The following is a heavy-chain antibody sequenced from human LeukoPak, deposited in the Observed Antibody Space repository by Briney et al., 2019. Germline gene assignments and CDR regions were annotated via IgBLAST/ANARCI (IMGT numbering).Heavy chain of an antibody. CDR1: GFTFGNNY. Sequence: GGSLRLSCAASGFTFGNNYMSWVRQAPGKGLEWVSLIYSGGATFYADSVKDRFTISRDNSKNTLYLQMNSLRADDTAVYYCATRNYWGQGTLVTASS. J-gene: IGHJ4*02. V-gene: IGHV3-53*01. CDR3: ATRNY. CDR2: IYSGGAT.